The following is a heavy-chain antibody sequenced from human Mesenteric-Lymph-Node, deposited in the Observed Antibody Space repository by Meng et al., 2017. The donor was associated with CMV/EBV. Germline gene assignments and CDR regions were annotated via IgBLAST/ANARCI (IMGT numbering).Heavy chain of an antibody. CDR3: AKDRCGSASCSLGMDV. J-gene: IGHJ6*02. V-gene: IGHV3-23*01. CDR1: GFTFDDYA. Sequence: GGSLRLSCAASGFTFDDYAMHWVRQAPGKGLEWVSGIRGSDGSTHYADSAKGRFTISRDNSKNTLFLQMNSLRADDTAVYYCAKDRCGSASCSLGMDVWGQGTTVTVS. D-gene: IGHD2-2*01. CDR2: IRGSDGST.